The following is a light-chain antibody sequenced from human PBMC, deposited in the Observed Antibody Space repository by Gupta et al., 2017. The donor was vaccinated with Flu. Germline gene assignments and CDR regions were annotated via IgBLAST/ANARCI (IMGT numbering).Light chain of an antibody. Sequence: SALSASVGDRVTITCRASQSISTNLSWYQQKPGRAPKRLIYGASSWQRGVPSRFSGSGSGTDFTLTISSRQPEEFAIYYCQQSHSLFPFTFGGGTKVEIK. CDR2: GAS. V-gene: IGKV1-39*01. CDR3: QQSHSLFPFT. J-gene: IGKJ4*01. CDR1: QSISTN.